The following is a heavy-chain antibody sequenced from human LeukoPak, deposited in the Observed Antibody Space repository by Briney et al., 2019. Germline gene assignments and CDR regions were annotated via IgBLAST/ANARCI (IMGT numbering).Heavy chain of an antibody. V-gene: IGHV3-23*01. D-gene: IGHD3-22*01. CDR3: ATGYSDSLRSPLDS. Sequence: QPGGSLRLSCAASGPTFNNYALTWIRQAPGKGLEWVSSISGRGGNTYYADSVKGRFTISRDDSKNTLFLQMNSLRAEDTAVYYCATGYSDSLRSPLDSWGQGTLVTVSS. J-gene: IGHJ5*01. CDR2: ISGRGGNT. CDR1: GPTFNNYA.